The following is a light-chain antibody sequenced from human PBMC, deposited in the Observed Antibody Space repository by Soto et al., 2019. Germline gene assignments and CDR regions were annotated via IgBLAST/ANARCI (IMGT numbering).Light chain of an antibody. CDR2: GAS. CDR3: QQYNIWPPWT. J-gene: IGKJ1*01. V-gene: IGKV3-15*01. Sequence: EIVMTQSPATLSVSPGEGATLSCRASQSLSTNLAWYQHKPGQAPRLLIYGASTRDNCIPARLSGSGSGTESTLTTSSLQSKDFANYYCQQYNIWPPWTFGQGTKVEIK. CDR1: QSLSTN.